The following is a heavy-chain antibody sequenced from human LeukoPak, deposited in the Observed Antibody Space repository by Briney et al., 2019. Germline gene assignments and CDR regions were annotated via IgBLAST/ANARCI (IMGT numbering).Heavy chain of an antibody. Sequence: SVKVSCKASGYSFTTYAMNWVRQAPGQGLEWMGGIIPIFGTANYTQKFQGRVTITADKSTSTAYMELSSLRSEDTAVYYCARARWGDILTGYYKGAFDIWGQGTMVTVSS. CDR2: IIPIFGTA. CDR1: GYSFTTYA. V-gene: IGHV1-69*06. D-gene: IGHD3-9*01. J-gene: IGHJ3*02. CDR3: ARARWGDILTGYYKGAFDI.